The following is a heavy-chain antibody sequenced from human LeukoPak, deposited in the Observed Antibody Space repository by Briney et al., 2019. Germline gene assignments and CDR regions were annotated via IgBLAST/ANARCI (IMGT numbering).Heavy chain of an antibody. D-gene: IGHD3-22*01. CDR3: ARPYYYDSRIDP. Sequence: NPSQTLTLTCTVSGGSISSGDYYWSWIRQPPGKGLEWIAYMYSSGSTSYNPSLKSRVTMSADTSKNHLSLKLSSVTAADTAMYYCARPYYYDSRIDPWGQGILVTVSS. CDR1: GGSISSGDYY. J-gene: IGHJ5*02. V-gene: IGHV4-30-4*01. CDR2: MYSSGST.